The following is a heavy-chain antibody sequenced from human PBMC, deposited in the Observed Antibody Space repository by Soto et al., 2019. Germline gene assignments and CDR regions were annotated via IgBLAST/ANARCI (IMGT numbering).Heavy chain of an antibody. CDR2: IYKTGCT. J-gene: IGHJ6*02. CDR3: ARDRIQFSVDV. Sequence: LSLTCSVSGGSINSGGHYWSWIRQHPGKGLEWIGHIYKTGCTDFNPSLKDRLTISIDTSKNQFSLSLRSLTDADTAVYYCARDRIQFSVDVWGQGTTVTVSS. V-gene: IGHV4-31*03. CDR1: GGSINSGGHY. D-gene: IGHD5-18*01.